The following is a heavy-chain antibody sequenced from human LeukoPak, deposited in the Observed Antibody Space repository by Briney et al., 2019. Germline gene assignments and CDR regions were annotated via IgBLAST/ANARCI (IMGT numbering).Heavy chain of an antibody. V-gene: IGHV3-53*01. J-gene: IGHJ4*02. CDR2: IYSGGAT. Sequence: GGSLRLSCAASGLIVSNYFMTWVRQAPGKGLECVSVIYSGGATYYADSVKGRFTISRDNSKNTLYLQMNSLRAEDTAVYYCAKDLYSNYGPADYWGQGNLVTVSS. CDR1: GLIVSNYF. D-gene: IGHD4-11*01. CDR3: AKDLYSNYGPADY.